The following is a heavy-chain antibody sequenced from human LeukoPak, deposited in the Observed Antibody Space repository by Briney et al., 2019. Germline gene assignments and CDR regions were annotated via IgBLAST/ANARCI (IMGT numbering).Heavy chain of an antibody. CDR2: IYPGDSDT. Sequence: GESLKISFKGSGYSFAIYWIGWVRQMPGKGLEWMGIIYPGDSDTRYSPSFQAQVTISADKSIGIAYLQWSSLKASDTAMYYCARREMATQTPFEYWGQGTLVTVSS. V-gene: IGHV5-51*01. D-gene: IGHD5-24*01. CDR1: GYSFAIYW. CDR3: ARREMATQTPFEY. J-gene: IGHJ4*02.